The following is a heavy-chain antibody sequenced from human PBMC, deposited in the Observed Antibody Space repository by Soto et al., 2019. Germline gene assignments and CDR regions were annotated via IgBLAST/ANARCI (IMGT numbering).Heavy chain of an antibody. CDR2: LSFDGSNK. D-gene: IGHD2-2*01. Sequence: QEQLVESGGGVGQPGMSLRLSCVASRFSFSNFGMHWVRQAPGKGLEWVAALSFDGSNKNYADGVRGRFTISRDNSKNTLYLHMNSLRSDCAKGGCSSSSCSFDSWGQGTLVTV. CDR3: SSSCSFDS. V-gene: IGHV3-30*03. CDR1: RFSFSNFG. J-gene: IGHJ5*01.